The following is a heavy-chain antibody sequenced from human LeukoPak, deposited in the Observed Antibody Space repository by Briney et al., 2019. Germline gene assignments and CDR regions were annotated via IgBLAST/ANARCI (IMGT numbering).Heavy chain of an antibody. J-gene: IGHJ4*02. CDR2: INANSGGT. Sequence: GASVKVSCKASGYTFTGYYIHWVRQAPGQGLEWMGWINANSGGTNYAQKFQGRVTLTRDTSISTAYMELSRLTSDDTAIFYCARIGLGGYCSSTSCYYFDYWGQGTLVTVSS. CDR1: GYTFTGYY. D-gene: IGHD2-2*01. V-gene: IGHV1-2*02. CDR3: ARIGLGGYCSSTSCYYFDY.